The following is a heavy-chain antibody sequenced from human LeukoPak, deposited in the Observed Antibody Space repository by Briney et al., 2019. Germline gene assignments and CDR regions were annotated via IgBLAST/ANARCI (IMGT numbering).Heavy chain of an antibody. J-gene: IGHJ4*02. CDR3: ARAYYGSGRSLDY. CDR2: ITGSSSNI. V-gene: IGHV3-21*01. D-gene: IGHD3-10*01. Sequence: GGSLRLSCAASGFSLSSYEMNWIRQAPGRGLEWVSFITGSSSNICYADSVKGRFTVSRDNAKNSLYLQMNSLRAEDTAVYYCARAYYGSGRSLDYWGQGTVVTVSS. CDR1: GFSLSSYE.